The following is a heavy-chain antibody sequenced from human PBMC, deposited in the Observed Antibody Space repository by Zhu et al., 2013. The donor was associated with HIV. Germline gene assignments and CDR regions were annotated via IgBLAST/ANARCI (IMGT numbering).Heavy chain of an antibody. CDR3: ARLDEDGGKETTGNWFDP. Sequence: QVQLVQSGAEVKKPGASVKVSCKASGYTFTSYGISWVRQAPGQGLEWMGWISAYNGNTNYAQKLQGRVTMTTDTSTSTAYMELRSLRSDDTAVYYCARLDEDGGKETTGNWFDPWGQGTLVTVSS. CDR1: GYTFTSYG. J-gene: IGHJ5*02. CDR2: ISAYNGNT. V-gene: IGHV1-18*01. D-gene: IGHD2-15*01.